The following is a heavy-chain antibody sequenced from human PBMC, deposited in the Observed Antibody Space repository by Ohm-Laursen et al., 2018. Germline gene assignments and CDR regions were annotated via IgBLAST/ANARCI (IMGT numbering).Heavy chain of an antibody. CDR2: ISSSGSTI. D-gene: IGHD1-26*01. CDR3: ARATSGSPWDWYFDL. V-gene: IGHV3-11*04. CDR1: GFTFSDYY. Sequence: SLRLSCAASGFTFSDYYMSWIRQAPGKGLEWVSYISSSGSTIYYADSVKGRFTISRDNAKNSRYLQMNSLRAEDTAVYYCARATSGSPWDWYFDLWGRGTLVTVPS. J-gene: IGHJ2*01.